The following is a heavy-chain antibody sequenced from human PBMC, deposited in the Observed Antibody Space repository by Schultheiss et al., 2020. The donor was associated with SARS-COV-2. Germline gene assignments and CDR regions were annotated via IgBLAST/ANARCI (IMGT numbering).Heavy chain of an antibody. D-gene: IGHD3-10*01. J-gene: IGHJ4*02. CDR3: AGPKSMVRGVITPFDY. Sequence: GGSLRLSCAASGFTFSSYAMSWVRQAPGKGLEWVSAISGSGGSTYYEDSVKGRFTISRDNAKNSLYLQMNGLRDEDTAVYYCAGPKSMVRGVITPFDYWGQGTLVTVSS. CDR1: GFTFSSYA. V-gene: IGHV3-23*01. CDR2: ISGSGGST.